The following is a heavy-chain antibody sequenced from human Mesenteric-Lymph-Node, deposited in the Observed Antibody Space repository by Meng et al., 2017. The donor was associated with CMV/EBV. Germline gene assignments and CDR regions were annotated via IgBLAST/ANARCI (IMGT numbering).Heavy chain of an antibody. CDR3: AREIVVVPAANLVRWYDP. D-gene: IGHD2-2*01. CDR1: GYRLTSYS. CDR2: INTYSGDA. V-gene: IGHV1-18*04. Sequence: ASVKVSCKASGYRLTSYSITWVRQAPGQGLEWMGWINTYSGDANYAQKFQGRVTMATDTSTNTASMELRSLRFDDTAVYYCAREIVVVPAANLVRWYDPWGQGTLVTVSS. J-gene: IGHJ5*02.